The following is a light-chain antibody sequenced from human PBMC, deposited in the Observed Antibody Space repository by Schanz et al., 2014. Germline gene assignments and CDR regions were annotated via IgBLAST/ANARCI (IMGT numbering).Light chain of an antibody. J-gene: IGLJ3*02. CDR1: TGAVTSGHL. CDR2: DTS. CDR3: LLYFGGRWV. Sequence: QAVVTQEPSLTVSPGGTVTLTCGSSTGAVTSGHLPYWFQQKPGQAPRTLIYDTSNKHSWTPARFSGALLGGKAALTLSNVQPDDEAAYYCLLYFGGRWVFGGGTKVTVL. V-gene: IGLV7-46*01.